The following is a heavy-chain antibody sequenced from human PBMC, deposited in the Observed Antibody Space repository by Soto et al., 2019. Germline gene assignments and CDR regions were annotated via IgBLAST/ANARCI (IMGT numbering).Heavy chain of an antibody. J-gene: IGHJ6*03. CDR3: ARRNLGIAAAALYYYCMDV. V-gene: IGHV4-59*08. CDR1: GGSISSYY. D-gene: IGHD6-13*01. CDR2: IYYSGST. Sequence: QVQLQESGPGLVKPSETLSLTCTVSGGSISSYYWSWIRQPPGKGLEWIGYIYYSGSTNYNPSLRSRDTLSEDTSKNQFSLKQSSVPAADTAVYYCARRNLGIAAAALYYYCMDVWGKGTTVTVSS.